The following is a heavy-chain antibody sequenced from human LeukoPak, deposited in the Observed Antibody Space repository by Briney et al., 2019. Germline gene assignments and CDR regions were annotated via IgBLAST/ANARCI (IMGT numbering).Heavy chain of an antibody. V-gene: IGHV3-53*01. CDR2: IYSGGNT. CDR1: GFTFSSYE. D-gene: IGHD3-22*01. CDR3: ARRAGDYSHPYDY. J-gene: IGHJ4*02. Sequence: GGSLRLSCVASGFTFSSYEMNWVRQAPGKGLEWVSFIYSGGNTHYSDSVKGRFTISRDNSKNTLYLQMNSLRAEDTAVYYCARRAGDYSHPYDYWGQGTLVTVSS.